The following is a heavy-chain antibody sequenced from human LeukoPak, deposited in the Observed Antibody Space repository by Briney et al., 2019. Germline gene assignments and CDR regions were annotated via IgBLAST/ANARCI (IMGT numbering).Heavy chain of an antibody. J-gene: IGHJ4*02. CDR1: GYSFTSYW. CDR2: IYPGDSDT. CDR3: ARTPTYYYDSSGSNFDY. D-gene: IGHD3-22*01. V-gene: IGHV5-51*01. Sequence: GESLKISCKGSGYSFTSYWIGWVRQMPGKGLEWMGIIYPGDSDTRCSPSFQGQVTISADKSISTAYLQWSSLKASDTAMYYCARTPTYYYDSSGSNFDYWGQGTLVTVSS.